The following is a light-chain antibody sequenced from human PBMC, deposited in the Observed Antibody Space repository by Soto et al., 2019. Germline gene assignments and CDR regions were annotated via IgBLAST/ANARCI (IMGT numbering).Light chain of an antibody. J-gene: IGKJ2*01. Sequence: IVMTQTTISLSVTPGQPASISCKSSQSLLHSDGRHYLDWYLQKPGQPPQLLIYGVSNRFSGVPDRFSGSGSGTDFTLKISRVEDDDVGVYYCMQSIQHPLYTFGQGTKLEIK. CDR2: GVS. CDR1: QSLLHSDGRHY. CDR3: MQSIQHPLYT. V-gene: IGKV2D-29*01.